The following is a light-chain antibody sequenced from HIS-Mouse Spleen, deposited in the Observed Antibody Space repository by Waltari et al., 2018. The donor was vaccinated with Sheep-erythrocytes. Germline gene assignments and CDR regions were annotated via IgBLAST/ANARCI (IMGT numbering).Light chain of an antibody. CDR3: CSYAGSSTLV. Sequence: QSALTQPRSVSGSPGQSVTLSCTGTSSDVGGYNYVSWYQQHPGKAPKPRIYDVSKRPSGVPDRFSGSKSGNTASLTISGLQAEDEADYYCCSYAGSSTLVFGGGTKLTVL. J-gene: IGLJ2*01. CDR1: SSDVGGYNY. CDR2: DVS. V-gene: IGLV2-11*01.